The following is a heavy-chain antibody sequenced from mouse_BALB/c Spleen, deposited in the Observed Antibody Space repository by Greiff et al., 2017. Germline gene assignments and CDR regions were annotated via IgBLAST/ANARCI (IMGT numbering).Heavy chain of an antibody. CDR1: GYSITSGYY. Sequence: EVQVVESGPGLVKPSQSLSLTCSVTGYSITSGYYWNWIRQFPGNKLEWMGYISYDGSNNYNPSLKNRISITRDTSKNQFFLKLNSVTTEDTATYYCARERGTVVATPYYYAMDYWGQGTSVTVSS. D-gene: IGHD1-1*01. CDR2: ISYDGSN. V-gene: IGHV3-6*02. CDR3: ARERGTVVATPYYYAMDY. J-gene: IGHJ4*01.